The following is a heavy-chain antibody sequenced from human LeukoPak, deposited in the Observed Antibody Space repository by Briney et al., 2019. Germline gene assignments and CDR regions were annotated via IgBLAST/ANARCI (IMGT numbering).Heavy chain of an antibody. V-gene: IGHV3-30*18. CDR1: GFTFSSYG. Sequence: PGGSLRLSCAASGFTFSSYGMHWVRQAPGKGLEWVAVISYDGSNKYYADSVKGRFTISRDNSKNTLYLQMNSLRAEDTAVYYCAKDWNLFDYWGQGTLVTVSS. J-gene: IGHJ4*02. CDR3: AKDWNLFDY. D-gene: IGHD1-1*01. CDR2: ISYDGSNK.